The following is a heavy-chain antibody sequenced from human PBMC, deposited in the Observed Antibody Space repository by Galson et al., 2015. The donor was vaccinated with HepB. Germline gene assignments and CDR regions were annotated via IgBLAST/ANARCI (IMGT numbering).Heavy chain of an antibody. CDR1: GYSFTSYW. CDR2: IDPSDSYT. Sequence: QSGAEVKKPGESLRISCKGSGYSFTSYWISWVRQMPGKGLEWMGRIDPSDSYTNYSPSFQGHVTISADKSISTAYLQWSSLKASDTAMYYCARPQGDGYNPEEPRSSAFDIWGQGTMVTVSS. D-gene: IGHD5-24*01. V-gene: IGHV5-10-1*01. CDR3: ARPQGDGYNPEEPRSSAFDI. J-gene: IGHJ3*02.